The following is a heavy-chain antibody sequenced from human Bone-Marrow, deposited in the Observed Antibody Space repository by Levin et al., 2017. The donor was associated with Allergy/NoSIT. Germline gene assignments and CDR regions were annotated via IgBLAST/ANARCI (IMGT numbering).Heavy chain of an antibody. Sequence: SCDSSGFTFSGYWMAWVRQAPGKGLEWVANINRDGGDGYYVDSVKGRFTISRDNARNSLDLQMNSLRVEDTAVYYCARNGAWSFEFWGQGTLVTVSS. J-gene: IGHJ4*02. CDR1: GFTFSGYW. CDR3: ARNGAWSFEF. D-gene: IGHD2-8*01. CDR2: INRDGGDG. V-gene: IGHV3-7*02.